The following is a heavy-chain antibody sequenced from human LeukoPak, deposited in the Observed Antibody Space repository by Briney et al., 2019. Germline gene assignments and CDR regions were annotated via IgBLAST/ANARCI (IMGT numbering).Heavy chain of an antibody. J-gene: IGHJ6*02. CDR1: GFTFSSYG. V-gene: IGHV3-33*08. D-gene: IGHD2-21*02. Sequence: GGSLRLSCAASGFTFSSYGMHWVRQAPGKGLEWVAVIWYDGSNKYYADSVKGRFTISRDNSKNTLYLQMNSLRAEDTAVYYCARDGDSGYGMDVWGQGTTVTVSS. CDR3: ARDGDSGYGMDV. CDR2: IWYDGSNK.